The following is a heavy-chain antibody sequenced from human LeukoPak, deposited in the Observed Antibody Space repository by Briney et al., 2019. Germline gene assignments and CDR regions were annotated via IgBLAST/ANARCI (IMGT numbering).Heavy chain of an antibody. CDR3: ARAKRDYYDNSGYESYYNYMDV. J-gene: IGHJ6*03. CDR1: GFSLSIYD. CDR2: IYQNGDT. Sequence: GSLGLSCAASGFSLSIYDMVWVRQPPGNGLEWIGAIYQNGDTYHNPSLKSRVTISLDTSKNQFSLRLNSVTAADTAVYYCARAKRDYYDNSGYESYYNYMDVWGKGTTVTVSS. V-gene: IGHV4-38-2*01. D-gene: IGHD3-22*01.